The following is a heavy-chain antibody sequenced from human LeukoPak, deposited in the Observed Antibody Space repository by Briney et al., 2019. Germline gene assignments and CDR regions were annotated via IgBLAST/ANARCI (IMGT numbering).Heavy chain of an antibody. CDR2: IYYSGST. J-gene: IGHJ4*02. CDR1: GASINSHY. CDR3: ARATLSLGPFDY. D-gene: IGHD2/OR15-2a*01. V-gene: IGHV4-59*11. Sequence: SETLSLTCTVSGASINSHYWSWIRQPPGKGLEWIAYIYYSGSTSYNPSFKSRVTMSVDTSKNQFSLRLKSVTAADTAVYYCARATLSLGPFDYWGQGTLVTVSS.